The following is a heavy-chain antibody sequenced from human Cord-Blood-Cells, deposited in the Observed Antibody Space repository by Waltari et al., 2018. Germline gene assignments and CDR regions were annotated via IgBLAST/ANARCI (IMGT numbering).Heavy chain of an antibody. CDR2: INHRGST. V-gene: IGHV4-34*01. D-gene: IGHD3-10*01. J-gene: IGHJ4*02. Sequence: QVQLQQWGTGLLKPSETLSLTCAVYGGSFSGYYWSWIRQPPGKGLEWLGEINHRGSTNYNPALKIRVTISVDTSKNQFSLKLCSVTAADTAVYYCARAVDYGSGSYFDYWGQGTLVTVSS. CDR3: ARAVDYGSGSYFDY. CDR1: GGSFSGYY.